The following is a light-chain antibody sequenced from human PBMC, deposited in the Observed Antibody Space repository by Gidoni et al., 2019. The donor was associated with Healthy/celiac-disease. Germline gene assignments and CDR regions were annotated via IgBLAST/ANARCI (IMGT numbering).Light chain of an antibody. CDR1: QSVLYSSNNKNY. CDR2: WAS. Sequence: DSVMTRSPDSLALSLGDRATINCKSSQSVLYSSNNKNYLAWYQQKPGQPPKLLIYWASTRESGVPERFSGSGSGTDFTLTISSLQAEDVAVYYCQQYYSTPQTFGQGTKVEIK. V-gene: IGKV4-1*01. J-gene: IGKJ1*01. CDR3: QQYYSTPQT.